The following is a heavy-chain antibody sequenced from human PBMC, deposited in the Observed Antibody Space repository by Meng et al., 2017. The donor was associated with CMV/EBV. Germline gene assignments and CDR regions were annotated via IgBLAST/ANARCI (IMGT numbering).Heavy chain of an antibody. CDR3: ARDRIYYYDSSGYQRTQNWFDP. V-gene: IGHV4-59*01. D-gene: IGHD3-22*01. Sequence: QVQLQEWGPGLVKPSETLSLTCTVSGGSIRSYYWSWIRQPPGKGLEWIGYIYYSGSTNYNPSLKSRVTISVDTSKNQFSLKLSSVTAADTAVYYCARDRIYYYDSSGYQRTQNWFDPWGQGTLVTVSS. CDR1: GGSIRSYY. J-gene: IGHJ5*02. CDR2: IYYSGST.